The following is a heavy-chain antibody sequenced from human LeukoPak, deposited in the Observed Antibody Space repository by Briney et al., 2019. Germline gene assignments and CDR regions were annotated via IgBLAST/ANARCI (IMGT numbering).Heavy chain of an antibody. CDR2: INHSGST. CDR3: ARGIPYYYDSSGYYYLDY. V-gene: IGHV4-34*01. Sequence: SETLSLTCAVYSGSFSGYYWSWIRQPPGKGLEWIGEINHSGSTNYNPSLKSRVTISVDTSKNQFSLKLSSVTAADTAVYYCARGIPYYYDSSGYYYLDYWGQGTLVTVSS. D-gene: IGHD3-22*01. J-gene: IGHJ4*02. CDR1: SGSFSGYY.